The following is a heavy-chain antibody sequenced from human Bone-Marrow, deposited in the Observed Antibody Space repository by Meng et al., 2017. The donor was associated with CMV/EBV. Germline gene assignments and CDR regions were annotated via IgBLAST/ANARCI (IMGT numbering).Heavy chain of an antibody. CDR3: ARDGPQSGSERGDYFDY. CDR1: GFTFSSYA. CDR2: ISYDGSNK. Sequence: GGSLRLSCAASGFTFSSYAMHWVRQAPGKGLEWVAVISYDGSNKYYADSVKGRFTISRDNSKNTLYLQMNSLRAEDTAVYYCARDGPQSGSERGDYFDYCGQGTLVTVSS. J-gene: IGHJ4*02. V-gene: IGHV3-30-3*01. D-gene: IGHD1-26*01.